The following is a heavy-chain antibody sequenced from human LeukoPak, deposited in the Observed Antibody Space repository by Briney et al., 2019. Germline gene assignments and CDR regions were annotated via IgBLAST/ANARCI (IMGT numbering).Heavy chain of an antibody. V-gene: IGHV3-43*02. CDR2: VSGDGDVT. J-gene: IGHJ4*02. CDR3: AKGNNTISFNFDY. CDR1: GFNSRDFS. Sequence: PGGSLRLSCTASGFNSRDFSMHWVRQIPGQGLEWVSLVSGDGDVTYYADSVKGRFTISRDNGRNLLYLQMNSLSGEDTAFYYCAKGNNTISFNFDYWGQGTLVTVSS. D-gene: IGHD1-14*01.